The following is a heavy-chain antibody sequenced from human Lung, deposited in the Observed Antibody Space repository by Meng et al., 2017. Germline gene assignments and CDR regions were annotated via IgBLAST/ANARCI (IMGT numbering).Heavy chain of an antibody. J-gene: IGHJ4*02. CDR1: GYTFTNYG. Sequence: VQSGGEVKKPVASVKGSCKASGYTFTNYGITWVRQAPGQGLEWMGWISAYNGNTNYAQTLQGRVTMTTDTSTSTAYMELGSLRSDDTAVYYCARVEVGITSGDYWGQGTLVTVSS. D-gene: IGHD1-26*01. V-gene: IGHV1-18*01. CDR2: ISAYNGNT. CDR3: ARVEVGITSGDY.